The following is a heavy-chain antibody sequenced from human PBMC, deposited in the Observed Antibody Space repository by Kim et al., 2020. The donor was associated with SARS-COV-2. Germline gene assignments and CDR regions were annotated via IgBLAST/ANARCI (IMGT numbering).Heavy chain of an antibody. CDR1: GFTFSSYA. CDR3: AKDHSRGLTGYFSY. J-gene: IGHJ4*02. Sequence: GGSLRLSCAASGFTFSSYAMHWVRQAPGKGLEWVAVIWYDGSNKYYADSVKGRFTISRDNSKNTLYLQMNSLRAEDTAVYYCAKDHSRGLTGYFSYWGQGTLVTVSS. V-gene: IGHV3-33*06. D-gene: IGHD3-9*01. CDR2: IWYDGSNK.